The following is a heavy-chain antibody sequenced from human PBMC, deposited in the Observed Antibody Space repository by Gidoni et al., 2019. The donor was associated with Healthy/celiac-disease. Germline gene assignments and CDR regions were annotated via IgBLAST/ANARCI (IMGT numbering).Heavy chain of an antibody. CDR2: IRSKANSYAT. V-gene: IGHV3-73*01. Sequence: EVQLVESGGGLVQPGGSLKLSWAASGLTFSGSAMHWVRQASGTGLEWVGRIRSKANSYATAYPASVKGRFTISRDDSKNTAYLQMNSLKTEDTAVYYCTRVKMATITDAFDIWGQGTMVTVSS. D-gene: IGHD5-12*01. CDR1: GLTFSGSA. J-gene: IGHJ3*02. CDR3: TRVKMATITDAFDI.